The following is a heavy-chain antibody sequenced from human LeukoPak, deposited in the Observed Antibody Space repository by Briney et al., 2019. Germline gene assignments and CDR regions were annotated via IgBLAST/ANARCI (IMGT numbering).Heavy chain of an antibody. CDR1: GGSISSYY. V-gene: IGHV4-59*01. J-gene: IGHJ4*02. Sequence: PSETLSLTCTVSGGSISSYYWSWIRQPPGKGLEWIGYIYYSGSTNYNPSLKSRVTISVDTSKNQFSLKLSSVTAADTAVYYCARSEWLGKFYFDYWGQGTLDTASS. D-gene: IGHD6-19*01. CDR2: IYYSGST. CDR3: ARSEWLGKFYFDY.